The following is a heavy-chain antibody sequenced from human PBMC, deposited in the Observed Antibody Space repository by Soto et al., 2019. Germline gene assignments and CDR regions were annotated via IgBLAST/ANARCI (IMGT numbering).Heavy chain of an antibody. Sequence: SETLSLTCTVSGGSISSYYWSWIRQPPGKGLEWIGYIYYSGSTNYNPSLKSRVTISVDTSKNQFSLKLSSVTAADTAVYYCARHVDDYGDPYYFDYWXQGTLVTVSS. D-gene: IGHD4-17*01. CDR3: ARHVDDYGDPYYFDY. J-gene: IGHJ4*02. CDR1: GGSISSYY. CDR2: IYYSGST. V-gene: IGHV4-59*08.